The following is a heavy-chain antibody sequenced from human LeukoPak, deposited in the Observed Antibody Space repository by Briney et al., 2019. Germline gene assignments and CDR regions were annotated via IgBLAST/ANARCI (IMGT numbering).Heavy chain of an antibody. CDR3: AKDMLQGKARIDY. D-gene: IGHD2-8*01. V-gene: IGHV3-23*01. J-gene: IGHJ4*02. Sequence: GGSLRLSCAASGFTFSSYAMGWVRQLRGGGLEWVSTISPGGGTTYYAESMKGRFTISRDNSKNTLYLQMNSLRAEDTAIYYCAKDMLQGKARIDYWGQGTLVTVSS. CDR1: GFTFSSYA. CDR2: ISPGGGTT.